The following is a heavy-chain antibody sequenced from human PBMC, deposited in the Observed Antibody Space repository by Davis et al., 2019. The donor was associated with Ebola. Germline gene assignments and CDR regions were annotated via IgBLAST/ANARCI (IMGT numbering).Heavy chain of an antibody. Sequence: SETLSLTCTVSGGSIGGYYLTWVRQPPGQRLEWVGYLIYNGNAIYNPALNSPVTISGDTSKNQFSLKLASVTATDTAVYYCAGGYNLNFWGQGVLVTVSS. J-gene: IGHJ4*02. CDR2: LIYNGNA. D-gene: IGHD5-24*01. V-gene: IGHV4-59*08. CDR3: AGGYNLNF. CDR1: GGSIGGYY.